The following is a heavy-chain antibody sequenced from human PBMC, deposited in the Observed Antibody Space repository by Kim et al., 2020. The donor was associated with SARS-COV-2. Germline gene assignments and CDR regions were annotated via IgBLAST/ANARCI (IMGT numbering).Heavy chain of an antibody. V-gene: IGHV4-39*01. Sequence: YHNPSLKRRVTISIDTSRDHFSLKVTSVTASDTAVYYCARRGDNNWYNFDFWGQGTLVTVSS. J-gene: IGHJ4*02. D-gene: IGHD1-20*01. CDR3: ARRGDNNWYNFDF.